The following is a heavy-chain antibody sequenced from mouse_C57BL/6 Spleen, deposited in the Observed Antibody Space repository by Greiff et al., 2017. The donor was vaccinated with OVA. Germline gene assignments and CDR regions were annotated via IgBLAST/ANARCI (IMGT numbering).Heavy chain of an antibody. D-gene: IGHD4-1*02. Sequence: EVQRVESGPGLVKPSQSLSLTCSVTGYSITSGYYWNWIRQFPGNKLEWMGYISYDGSNNYNPSLKNRISITRDTSKNQFFLKLNSVTTEDTATYYCARAPTGTVFAYWGQGTLVTVSA. V-gene: IGHV3-6*01. CDR3: ARAPTGTVFAY. CDR2: ISYDGSN. J-gene: IGHJ3*01. CDR1: GYSITSGYY.